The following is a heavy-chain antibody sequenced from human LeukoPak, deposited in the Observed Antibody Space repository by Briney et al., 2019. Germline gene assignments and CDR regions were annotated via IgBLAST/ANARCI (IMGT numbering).Heavy chain of an antibody. CDR2: INPNSGGT. CDR1: GYTFTGYY. J-gene: IGHJ4*02. V-gene: IGHV1-2*02. CDR3: ARSTATQYDFWSGYSYFDY. Sequence: ASVKVSCKASGYTFTGYYMHWVRQAPGQGLEWMGWINPNSGGTNYAQKFQGRVTMTRDTSISTAYMELSRLRSDDTAVYCCARSTATQYDFWSGYSYFDYWGQGTLVTVSS. D-gene: IGHD3-3*01.